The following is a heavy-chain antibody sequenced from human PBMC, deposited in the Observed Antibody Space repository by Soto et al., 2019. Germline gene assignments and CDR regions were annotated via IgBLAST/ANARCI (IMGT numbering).Heavy chain of an antibody. CDR3: ASRDCLNPVSYQYQHYAMYV. D-gene: IGHD2-2*01. J-gene: IGHJ6*03. CDR1: EYTFTDYY. Sequence: ASVKVSCKASEYTFTDYYLYWLRQAPGQGLEWMGWINPNSGATNYAQKFQGWVTMTRDTSISTAYMEVRRLKSDDTAVYFCASRDCLNPVSYQYQHYAMYVW. V-gene: IGHV1-2*04. CDR2: INPNSGAT.